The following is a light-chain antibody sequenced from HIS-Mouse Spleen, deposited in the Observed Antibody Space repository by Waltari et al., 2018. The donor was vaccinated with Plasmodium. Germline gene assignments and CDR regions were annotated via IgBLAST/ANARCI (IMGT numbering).Light chain of an antibody. CDR1: QGLRND. CDR3: LQDYNYPYT. V-gene: IGKV1-6*01. Sequence: AIQMTQSPSSLSASVGDRVTITCRASQGLRNDLGWYQQKPGKAPKLLIYAASSLQSGVPSRFSGSGAGTDFTLTISSLQPEDFATYYCLQDYNYPYTFGQGTKLEIK. J-gene: IGKJ2*01. CDR2: AAS.